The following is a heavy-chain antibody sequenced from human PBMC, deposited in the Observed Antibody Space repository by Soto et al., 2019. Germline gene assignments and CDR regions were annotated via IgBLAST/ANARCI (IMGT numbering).Heavy chain of an antibody. CDR2: INHSGST. J-gene: IGHJ6*02. Sequence: SETLSLTCAVYGGSFSGYYWSWIRQPPGKGLEWIGEINHSGSTNYNPSLKSRVTISVDTSKNQFSLKLSSVTAADTAVYYCARGPNYIVVVTAIPYHYYYGMDVWGQGTTVTVSS. D-gene: IGHD2-21*02. V-gene: IGHV4-34*01. CDR3: ARGPNYIVVVTAIPYHYYYGMDV. CDR1: GGSFSGYY.